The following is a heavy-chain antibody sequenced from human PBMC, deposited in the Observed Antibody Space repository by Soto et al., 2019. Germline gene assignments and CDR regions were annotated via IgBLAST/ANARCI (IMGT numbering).Heavy chain of an antibody. CDR1: GGTFSSYT. Sequence: ASVKVSCNASGGTFSSYTISWVRQAPGQGLEWMGRIIPILGIANYAQKFQGRVTITADKSTSTAYMELSSLRSEDAAVYYCASWGSTLGAFDIWGQGTMVTVSS. CDR3: ASWGSTLGAFDI. V-gene: IGHV1-69*02. CDR2: IIPILGIA. J-gene: IGHJ3*02. D-gene: IGHD6-13*01.